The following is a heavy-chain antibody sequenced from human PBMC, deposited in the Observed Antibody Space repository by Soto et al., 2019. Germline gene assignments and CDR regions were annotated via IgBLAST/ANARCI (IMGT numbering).Heavy chain of an antibody. J-gene: IGHJ4*02. CDR2: ISGSGGST. V-gene: IGHV3-23*01. D-gene: IGHD6-19*01. Sequence: GGSLRLSCAASGFTFSSYAMSWVRQAQGKGLEWVSAISGSGGSTYYADSVKGRFTISRDNSKNTLYLQMNSLRAEDTAVYYCAKSIGQWLVGYFDYWGQGTLVTVSS. CDR3: AKSIGQWLVGYFDY. CDR1: GFTFSSYA.